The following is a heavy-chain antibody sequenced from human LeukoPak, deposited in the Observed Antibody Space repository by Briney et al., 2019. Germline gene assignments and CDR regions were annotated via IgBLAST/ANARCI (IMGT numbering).Heavy chain of an antibody. CDR2: INPNSGGT. CDR1: GYTFTVYY. Sequence: ASVKISCKASGYTFTVYYMHWVRQAPGQGLEWMGRINPNSGGTNYAQKFQGRVTMTRDTSISTAYMELSRLRSDDTAVYYCARGVGSSSWYLDYWGQGTLVTVSS. V-gene: IGHV1-2*06. D-gene: IGHD6-13*01. J-gene: IGHJ4*02. CDR3: ARGVGSSSWYLDY.